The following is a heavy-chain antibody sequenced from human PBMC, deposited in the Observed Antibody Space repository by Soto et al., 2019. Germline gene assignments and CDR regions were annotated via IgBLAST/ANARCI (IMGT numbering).Heavy chain of an antibody. V-gene: IGHV5-51*01. CDR2: IFPSDSDT. CDR3: ARKDRSGYFNWFDP. CDR1: GYRFTSYW. J-gene: IGHJ5*02. D-gene: IGHD3-22*01. Sequence: GESLKISCRTSGYRFTSYWIAWVRQMPGKGLEWMGIIFPSDSDTRYSPSFQGQVTISADRSTSTVFLQWASLKASDTAVYFCARKDRSGYFNWFDPWGQGTLVTVSS.